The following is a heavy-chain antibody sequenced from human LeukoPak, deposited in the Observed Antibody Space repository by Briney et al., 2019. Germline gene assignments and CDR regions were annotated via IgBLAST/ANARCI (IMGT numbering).Heavy chain of an antibody. CDR3: ARVRSTSNYGARGRNWFDP. CDR1: GGTFSSYA. D-gene: IGHD2-2*01. J-gene: IGHJ5*02. V-gene: IGHV1-69*05. CDR2: IIPIFGTA. Sequence: SVKVSCKASGGTFSSYAISWVRQAPGQGLEWMGGIIPIFGTANYAQKFQGRVTITTDESTSTAFMELSSLRSEDTAVYYCARVRSTSNYGARGRNWFDPWGQGTLVTVSS.